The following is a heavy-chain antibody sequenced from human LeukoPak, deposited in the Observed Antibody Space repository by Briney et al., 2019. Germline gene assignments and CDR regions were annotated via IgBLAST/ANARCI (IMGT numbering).Heavy chain of an antibody. Sequence: GESLKISCKGSGYKFSTSWIGWVRQMPGKGLEWVGIMYPGDLDTRYGPSFEGQVIISADQSINTAYLQWNSLEASDTAMYYCARLGWGYDFWIDYWGQGTLVTVSS. J-gene: IGHJ4*02. CDR3: ARLGWGYDFWIDY. CDR1: GYKFSTSW. D-gene: IGHD3-3*01. V-gene: IGHV5-51*01. CDR2: MYPGDLDT.